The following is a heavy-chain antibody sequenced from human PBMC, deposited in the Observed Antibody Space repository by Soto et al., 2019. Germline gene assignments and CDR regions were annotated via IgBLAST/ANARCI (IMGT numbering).Heavy chain of an antibody. D-gene: IGHD3-16*01. V-gene: IGHV3-53*01. CDR2: IYSGGTT. Sequence: EVQLVESGGNLIQPGGSLRLSCAASGFTVSTNYMTWVRQAPERGLEWVSVIYSGGTTYYADSVKGRFIIARDSSKNTLYSQMNSLRVEDTAVYYCAREIRNAYNQRDGRFWGQGTLVTVSS. CDR3: AREIRNAYNQRDGRF. CDR1: GFTVSTNY. J-gene: IGHJ4*02.